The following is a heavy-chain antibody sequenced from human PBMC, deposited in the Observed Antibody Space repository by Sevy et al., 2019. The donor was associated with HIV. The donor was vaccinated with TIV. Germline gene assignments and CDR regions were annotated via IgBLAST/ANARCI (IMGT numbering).Heavy chain of an antibody. J-gene: IGHJ4*02. D-gene: IGHD2-21*01. CDR1: GYTFTSSW. CDR3: ARRTRDCDGDTCYGTYFDI. Sequence: GESLKISCQGSGYTFTSSWVDWVRQLPGKGLEWMGTIYPGDSDTRYSPSFQGQVTISVDKSTNTAFLQLASLRTSDTAMYYCARRTRDCDGDTCYGTYFDIWGQGTLVTVSS. CDR2: IYPGDSDT. V-gene: IGHV5-51*01.